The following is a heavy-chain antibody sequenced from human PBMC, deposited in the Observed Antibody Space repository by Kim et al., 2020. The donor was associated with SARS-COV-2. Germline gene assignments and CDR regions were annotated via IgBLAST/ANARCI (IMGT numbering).Heavy chain of an antibody. CDR3: AREDDTYGDYVGYYYYYGMDV. V-gene: IGHV3-74*01. Sequence: GGSLRLSCAASGFTFSSYWMHWVRQAPGKGLVWVSRINSDGSSTSYADSVKGRFTISRDNAKNTLYLQMNSLRAEDTAVYYCAREDDTYGDYVGYYYYYGMDVWGQGTTVTFSS. J-gene: IGHJ6*02. CDR1: GFTFSSYW. CDR2: INSDGSST. D-gene: IGHD4-17*01.